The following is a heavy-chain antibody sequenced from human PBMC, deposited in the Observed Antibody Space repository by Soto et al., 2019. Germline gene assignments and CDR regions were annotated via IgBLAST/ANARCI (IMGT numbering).Heavy chain of an antibody. J-gene: IGHJ5*01. Sequence: QVQLVQSGAEVKKPGSSVKVSCKASGGTFSSYAISWVRQAPGQGLEWMGGIIPIFGTANYAQKFQGRVTITAYESTSTAYMELSRLRSEDTAVYYCARGRKYGSSWYQRDLGWFDSWGQGTLVTVSS. CDR3: ARGRKYGSSWYQRDLGWFDS. CDR2: IIPIFGTA. CDR1: GGTFSSYA. V-gene: IGHV1-69*01. D-gene: IGHD6-13*01.